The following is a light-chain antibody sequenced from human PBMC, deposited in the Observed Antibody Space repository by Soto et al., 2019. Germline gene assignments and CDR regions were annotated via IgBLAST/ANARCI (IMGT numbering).Light chain of an antibody. V-gene: IGLV1-44*01. CDR2: GNN. CDR3: AAWEGSLNNVL. Sequence: QSVLTQPPSASGTPGQRVTISCSGSGSSIGTNTVNWYRQLPGTAPKLLIYGNNQRPSGVPDRFSGSKSGTSASLAISGLQSEDEDDYYCAAWEGSLNNVLFGGGTKLTVL. CDR1: GSSIGTNT. J-gene: IGLJ2*01.